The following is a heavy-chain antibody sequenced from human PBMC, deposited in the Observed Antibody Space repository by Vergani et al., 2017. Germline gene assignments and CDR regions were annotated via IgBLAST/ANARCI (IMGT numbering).Heavy chain of an antibody. CDR1: GGSVSSGSYY. V-gene: IGHV4-61*01. CDR2: IYYSGST. Sequence: QVQLQQWGAGLLKPSETLSLTCTVSGGSVSSGSYYWSWIRQPPGKGLEWIGYIYYSGSTNYNPSLKSRVTISVDTSKNQFSLKLSSVTAADTAVYYCARDHGNYESGDAFDIWGQGTMVTVSS. J-gene: IGHJ3*02. CDR3: ARDHGNYESGDAFDI. D-gene: IGHD3-22*01.